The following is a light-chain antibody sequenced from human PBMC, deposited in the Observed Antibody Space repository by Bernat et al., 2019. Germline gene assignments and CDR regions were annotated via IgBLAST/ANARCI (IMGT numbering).Light chain of an antibody. CDR1: QSVSKY. J-gene: IGKJ5*01. CDR3: QQRQNWPPIT. Sequence: ETVLTQSPATLSLSPGERATFSCWASQSVSKYLAWFQQKPGQAPRLLIYDASNRATGIPARFSGSGSGTDFTLTISSLEPEDFAIYYCQQRQNWPPITFGQGTRLEIK. V-gene: IGKV3-11*01. CDR2: DAS.